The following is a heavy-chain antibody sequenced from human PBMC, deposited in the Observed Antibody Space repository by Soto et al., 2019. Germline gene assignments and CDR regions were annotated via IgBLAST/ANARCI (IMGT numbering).Heavy chain of an antibody. CDR3: ARDPQYCTNGVCYRPHFDY. D-gene: IGHD2-8*01. CDR2: ISAYNGNT. Sequence: ASVKVSCKASGYTFTSYGISWVRQAPGQGLEWMGWISAYNGNTNYAQKLHGRVTMTTDTSTSTAYMELRSLRSDDTAVYYCARDPQYCTNGVCYRPHFDYWGQGTLVTVSS. J-gene: IGHJ4*02. V-gene: IGHV1-18*01. CDR1: GYTFTSYG.